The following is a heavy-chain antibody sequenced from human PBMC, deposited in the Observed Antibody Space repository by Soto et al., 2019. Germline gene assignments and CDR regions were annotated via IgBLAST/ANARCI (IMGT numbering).Heavy chain of an antibody. Sequence: LRLSCAASGFTFSSCAMGWVRQAPGKGLEWVSDIIDSGGSRFTISRDNSKSTLYLQMNSLRAEDTALYYCAKGRSYYYYYGVDVWGQGTTVTVSS. CDR2: IIDSGG. J-gene: IGHJ6*02. CDR3: AKGRSYYYYYGVDV. CDR1: GFTFSSCA. V-gene: IGHV3-23*01.